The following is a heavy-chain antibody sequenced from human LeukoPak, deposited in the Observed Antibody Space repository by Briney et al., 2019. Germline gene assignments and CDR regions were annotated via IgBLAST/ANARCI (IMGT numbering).Heavy chain of an antibody. CDR2: INTDSGDT. V-gene: IGHV1-2*02. Sequence: ASVKVSCKASGYTFTGDYMYWVRQAPGQGLEWMGWINTDSGDTNYAQKFQGGVTMTRDTSIGTIYMELSGLRSDDTAVYYCARDGNSPMVDFDSWGQGTLVTVSS. CDR3: ARDGNSPMVDFDS. J-gene: IGHJ4*02. D-gene: IGHD3-10*01. CDR1: GYTFTGDY.